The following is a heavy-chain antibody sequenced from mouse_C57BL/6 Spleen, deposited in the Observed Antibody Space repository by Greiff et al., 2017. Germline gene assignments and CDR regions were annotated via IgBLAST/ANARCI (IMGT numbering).Heavy chain of an antibody. CDR1: GYTFTSYT. CDR3: ARDYGSSSFDY. CDR2: INPSSGYT. J-gene: IGHJ2*01. V-gene: IGHV1-4*01. Sequence: QVQLQQSGAELARPGASVKMSCKASGYTFTSYTMPWVKQRPGQGLEWIGYINPSSGYTKYNQKFKDKATLTADKSSSTAYMQLSSLTSEDSAVYYCARDYGSSSFDYWGQGTTLTVSS. D-gene: IGHD1-1*01.